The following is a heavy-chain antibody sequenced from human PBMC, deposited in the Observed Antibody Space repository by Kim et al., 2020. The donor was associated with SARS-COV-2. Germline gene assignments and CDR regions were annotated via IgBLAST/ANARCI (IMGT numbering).Heavy chain of an antibody. CDR3: TTDRIVVAVGQGEDY. Sequence: ALVKGRFTISRDDSKITLYLQMNSLKTEDTGVYYCTTDRIVVAVGQGEDYWGQGTLVTVSS. V-gene: IGHV3-15*01. J-gene: IGHJ4*02. D-gene: IGHD6-19*01.